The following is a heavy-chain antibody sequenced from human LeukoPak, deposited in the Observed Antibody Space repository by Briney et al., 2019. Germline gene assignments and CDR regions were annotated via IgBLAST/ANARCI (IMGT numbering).Heavy chain of an antibody. CDR1: GGSISSYY. CDR2: IYYSGST. D-gene: IGHD3-3*01. V-gene: IGHV4-59*01. Sequence: SGTPSLTCPVSGGSISSYYWGWVRQPPGEGLGWIGYIYYSGSTNYNPSLKSRVTISVDTSKNQFSLKLSSVTAADTAVYYCARDVGVETRFDPWGQGTLVTVSS. CDR3: ARDVGVETRFDP. J-gene: IGHJ5*02.